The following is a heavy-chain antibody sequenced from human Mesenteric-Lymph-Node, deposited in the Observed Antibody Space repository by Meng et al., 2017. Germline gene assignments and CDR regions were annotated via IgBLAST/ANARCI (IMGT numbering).Heavy chain of an antibody. CDR1: GGSISSGGYS. Sequence: QLKLQESSSGLVKPSQTLSLTGAVSGGSISSGGYSGSWIRQPPGKGLEWIGHIYHSGNTYYNPSLKSRVTMSVDRSKNQFSLKLNSVTAADTAVYYCARGGYDLNWFDPWGQGTLVTVSS. V-gene: IGHV4-30-2*01. D-gene: IGHD2-15*01. J-gene: IGHJ5*02. CDR3: ARGGYDLNWFDP. CDR2: IYHSGNT.